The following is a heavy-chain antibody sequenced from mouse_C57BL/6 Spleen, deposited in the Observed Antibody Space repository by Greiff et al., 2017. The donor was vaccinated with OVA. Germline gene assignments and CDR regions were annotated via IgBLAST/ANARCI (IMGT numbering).Heavy chain of an antibody. V-gene: IGHV5-4*01. CDR3: ARDNYYDYPYAMDY. Sequence: EVQVVESGGGLVKPGGSLKLSCAASGFTFSSYAMSWVRQTPEKRLEWVATISDGGSYTYYPDNVKGRFTISRDNAKNNLYLQMSHLKSEDTAMYYCARDNYYDYPYAMDYWGQGTSVTVSS. CDR1: GFTFSSYA. CDR2: ISDGGSYT. J-gene: IGHJ4*01. D-gene: IGHD2-4*01.